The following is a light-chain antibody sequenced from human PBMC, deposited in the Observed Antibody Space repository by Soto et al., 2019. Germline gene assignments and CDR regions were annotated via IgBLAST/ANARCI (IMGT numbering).Light chain of an antibody. CDR1: SSDVGRHNY. CDR3: SSYTDTDNFVI. Sequence: QSALTQPPSASGSPGQSVTISCTGTSSDVGRHNYVSWYQQHPGKAPKLLIFEVNKRPSGVPDRFSASTSGITASLTVSGLQPEDEAACYCSSYTDTDNFVIFGGGTKLTVL. J-gene: IGLJ2*01. V-gene: IGLV2-8*01. CDR2: EVN.